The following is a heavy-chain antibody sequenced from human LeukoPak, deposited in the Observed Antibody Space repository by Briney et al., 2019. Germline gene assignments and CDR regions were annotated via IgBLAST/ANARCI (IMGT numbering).Heavy chain of an antibody. J-gene: IGHJ4*02. V-gene: IGHV3-21*01. Sequence: GGSLILSCVASGFTFSYYSMNWVRQAPGKGLEWVSSISSSSSYIYYADSVKGRFTISRDNAKNSLYLQMNSLRAEDTAVYYCAKDPKAMFWGSYRPRSFDYWGQGTLVTVSS. D-gene: IGHD3-16*02. CDR1: GFTFSYYS. CDR2: ISSSSSYI. CDR3: AKDPKAMFWGSYRPRSFDY.